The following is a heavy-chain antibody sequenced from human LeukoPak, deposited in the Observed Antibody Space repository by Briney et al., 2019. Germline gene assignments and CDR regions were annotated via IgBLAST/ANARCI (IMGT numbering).Heavy chain of an antibody. CDR1: GYTFTGYY. CDR2: INPNSGGT. V-gene: IGHV1-2*02. J-gene: IGHJ3*02. Sequence: ASVKVSCKASGYTFTGYYLHWVRQAPGQGLEWMGWINPNSGGTNYAQKFQDRVSMTRDTSISTAYMELSRLRSDDTAVYFCARVRRWELLSDAFDIWGQGTMVTVSS. D-gene: IGHD1-26*01. CDR3: ARVRRWELLSDAFDI.